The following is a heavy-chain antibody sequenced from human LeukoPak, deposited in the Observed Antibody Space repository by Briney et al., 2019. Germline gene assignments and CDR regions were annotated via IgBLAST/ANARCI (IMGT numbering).Heavy chain of an antibody. CDR1: GYTFTNYA. Sequence: GASVKVSCKASGYTFTNYAMNWVRQAPGQGLEWMGWINTNSGNPAYAQGFTGRFVFSLDTSVSTAYLQISSLRAEDTAMYYCARSFVVVPGAIDWFDPWGQGTLVTVFS. CDR3: ARSFVVVPGAIDWFDP. D-gene: IGHD2-2*02. CDR2: INTNSGNP. J-gene: IGHJ5*02. V-gene: IGHV7-4-1*02.